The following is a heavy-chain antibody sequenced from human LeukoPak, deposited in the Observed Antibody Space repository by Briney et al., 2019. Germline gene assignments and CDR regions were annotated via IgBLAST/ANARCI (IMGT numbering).Heavy chain of an antibody. J-gene: IGHJ4*02. CDR3: ARAPRWSGYQD. D-gene: IGHD3-3*01. V-gene: IGHV4-59*01. CDR1: GGSISSYY. Sequence: PSESLSLTCTVSGGSISSYYWSWIRQLPGKGLEWIGYIYYSGSTNYNPSLKSRVTISVDTSKNQFSLKLSSVTAADTAVYYCARAPRWSGYQDWGQGTLVTVSS. CDR2: IYYSGST.